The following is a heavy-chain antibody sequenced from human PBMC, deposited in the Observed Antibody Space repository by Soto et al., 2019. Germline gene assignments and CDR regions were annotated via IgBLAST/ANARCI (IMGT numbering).Heavy chain of an antibody. CDR2: FDPEDGET. J-gene: IGHJ3*02. CDR1: GYTLTELS. V-gene: IGHV1-24*01. D-gene: IGHD3-16*01. CDR3: ATSHRWESYIRRVGAFDI. Sequence: ASVKDSCKGCGYTLTELSMHWVRQAPGKGREWMGGFDPEDGETIYAQKFQGRVTMTEDTSTDTAYMELSSLRSEVTAVYYCATSHRWESYIRRVGAFDIWGQGTMVTV.